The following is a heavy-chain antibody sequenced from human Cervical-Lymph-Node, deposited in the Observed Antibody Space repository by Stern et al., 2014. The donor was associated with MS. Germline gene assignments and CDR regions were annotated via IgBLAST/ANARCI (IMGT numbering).Heavy chain of an antibody. D-gene: IGHD4-17*01. Sequence: QVQLVQSGAEVKKPGDSVKGSCKASGYTFTSYAMNWARQAPGPRLEWICCINERNGTTTYSHKFQGRVTITTDTSTSTAYMELSSVRSEDTAVYYCAGWPDYGDYFDYWGQGTLVTVSS. CDR3: AGWPDYGDYFDY. V-gene: IGHV1-3*01. J-gene: IGHJ4*02. CDR1: GYTFTSYA. CDR2: INERNGTT.